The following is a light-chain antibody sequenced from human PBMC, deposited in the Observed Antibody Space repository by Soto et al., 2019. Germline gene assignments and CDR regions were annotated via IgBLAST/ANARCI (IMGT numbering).Light chain of an antibody. CDR1: QVIDNY. CDR2: AGS. J-gene: IGKJ1*01. CDR3: QKYNSAPWT. Sequence: DIQMTQSPSSLSASVGDRVTITCRASQVIDNYLAWYQQQPGKVPRLLIYAGSFLQAGVPPRFTGSGSGTDFTLTISSLQPEDVATYFCQKYNSAPWTLGQRTKVELK. V-gene: IGKV1-27*01.